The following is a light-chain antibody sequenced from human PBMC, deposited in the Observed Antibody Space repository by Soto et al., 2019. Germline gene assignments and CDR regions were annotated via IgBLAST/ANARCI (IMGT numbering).Light chain of an antibody. CDR1: QSVSTTY. Sequence: PGERATLSCRASQSVSTTYLAWYQQKSGQAPRLLIYGASSRATGIPDRFSGSGSGTDFTLTISRLEPEDFAVYYCQQYGSSPSTFGGGTKVEIK. CDR2: GAS. V-gene: IGKV3-20*01. CDR3: QQYGSSPST. J-gene: IGKJ4*01.